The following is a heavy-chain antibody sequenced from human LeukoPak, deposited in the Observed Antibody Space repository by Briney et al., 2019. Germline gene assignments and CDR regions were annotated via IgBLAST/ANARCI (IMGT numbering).Heavy chain of an antibody. D-gene: IGHD6-6*01. CDR1: GFTFSSYG. CDR3: AKDRKSSFDY. J-gene: IGHJ4*02. CDR2: ISYDGSNK. Sequence: GGSLRLSCAASGFTFSSYGMHWVRQAPGKGLEWVAVISYDGSNKYYADSVKGRFTISRDNSKNTLYLQMNSLRAEDTAVYYCAKDRKSSFDYWGQGTLVTVSS. V-gene: IGHV3-30*18.